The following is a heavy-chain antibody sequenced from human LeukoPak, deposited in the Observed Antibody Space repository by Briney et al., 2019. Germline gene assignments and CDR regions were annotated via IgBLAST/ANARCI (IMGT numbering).Heavy chain of an antibody. CDR3: AKRSDSSTEPPNWFDP. CDR1: GFTFSSYG. CDR2: IWNDASHD. Sequence: GGSLRLSCAASGFTFSSYGMHWVRQAPGKGLEWVAVIWNDASHDNYVDSVKGRFTISRDNSKNTLYLQMNSLRAEDTAVYYCAKRSDSSTEPPNWFDPWGQGTLVTVSP. J-gene: IGHJ5*02. V-gene: IGHV3-30*02. D-gene: IGHD2-2*01.